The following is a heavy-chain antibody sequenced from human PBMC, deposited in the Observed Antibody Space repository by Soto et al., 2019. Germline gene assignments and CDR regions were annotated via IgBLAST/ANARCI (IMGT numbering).Heavy chain of an antibody. CDR1: GYTFTSYA. V-gene: IGHV1-3*01. CDR3: ARSLGIAARRNAFDI. Sequence: QVQLVQSGAEVNKPGASVKVSCKASGYTFTSYARHWVRQAPGQRLEWMGWINAGNGNTKYSQKFQGRVTITRDTSASTAYMELSSLRSEDTAVYYCARSLGIAARRNAFDIWGQGTMVTVSS. D-gene: IGHD6-6*01. CDR2: INAGNGNT. J-gene: IGHJ3*02.